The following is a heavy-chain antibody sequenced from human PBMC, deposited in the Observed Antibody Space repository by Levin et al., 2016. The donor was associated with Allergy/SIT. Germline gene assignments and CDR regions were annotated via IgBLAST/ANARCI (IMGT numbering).Heavy chain of an antibody. V-gene: IGHV2-5*02. CDR3: AHCSTMIVPVDAFDI. J-gene: IGHJ3*02. Sequence: WIRQPPGKALEWLALIYWDDDKRYSPSLKSRLTITKDTSKNQVVLTMTNMDPVDTATYYCAHCSTMIVPVDAFDIWGQGTMVTVS. D-gene: IGHD3-22*01. CDR2: IYWDDDK.